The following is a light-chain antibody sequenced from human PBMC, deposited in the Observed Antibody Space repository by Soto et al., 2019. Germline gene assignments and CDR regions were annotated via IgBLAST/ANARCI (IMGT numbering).Light chain of an antibody. J-gene: IGKJ2*01. Sequence: EIVLTQSPVTLSLSPGERATLSCRASQSVAGNSLAWYRHKPGQAPKLVIYGASSRSAGVPDRFVGSGSGTDFTLPISRLEPEDSAVYYCQQYGSSRDTFGQGTKLEIK. CDR1: QSVAGNS. V-gene: IGKV3-20*01. CDR3: QQYGSSRDT. CDR2: GAS.